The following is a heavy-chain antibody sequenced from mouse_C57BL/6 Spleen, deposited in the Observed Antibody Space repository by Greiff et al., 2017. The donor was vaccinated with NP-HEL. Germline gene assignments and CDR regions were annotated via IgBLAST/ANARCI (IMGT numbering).Heavy chain of an antibody. CDR1: GYTFTSYW. V-gene: IGHV1-59*01. J-gene: IGHJ1*03. CDR2: IDPSDSYT. CDR3: ARPPSYGSHWYFDV. D-gene: IGHD1-1*01. Sequence: QVQLQQPGAELVRPGTSVKLSCKASGYTFTSYWMHWVKQRPGQGLEWIGVIDPSDSYTNYNQKFKGKATLTVDTSSSTAYMQLSSLTSEDSAVYYCARPPSYGSHWYFDVWGTGTTVTVSS.